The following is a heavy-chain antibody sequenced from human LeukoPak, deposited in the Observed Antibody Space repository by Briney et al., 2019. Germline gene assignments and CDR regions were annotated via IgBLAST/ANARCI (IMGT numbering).Heavy chain of an antibody. CDR2: TNTDGSSI. Sequence: GGSLRLSCAASGFTFSSHWMHWVRQAPGKGLVWVSRTNTDGSSINYADSVKGRFTISRDNAKNTLYLQMNSLRVEDTAVYYCTRDGLDYSDMDVWGQGTTVTVSS. J-gene: IGHJ6*02. V-gene: IGHV3-74*01. CDR3: TRDGLDYSDMDV. CDR1: GFTFSSHW.